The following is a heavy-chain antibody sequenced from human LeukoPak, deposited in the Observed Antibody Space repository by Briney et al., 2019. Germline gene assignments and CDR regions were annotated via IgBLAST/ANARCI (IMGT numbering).Heavy chain of an antibody. CDR1: GYSLSSGYY. D-gene: IGHD3-10*01. CDR3: ARDRPGSGSIDYYFDY. Sequence: SETLSLTCAVSGYSLSSGYYWGWIRQPPGKGLEWIGSIYHSGSTYYNPSLKSRVTISVATSKNQFSLKLSSVTAADTAVYYCARDRPGSGSIDYYFDYWGQGTLVTVSS. CDR2: IYHSGST. V-gene: IGHV4-38-2*02. J-gene: IGHJ4*02.